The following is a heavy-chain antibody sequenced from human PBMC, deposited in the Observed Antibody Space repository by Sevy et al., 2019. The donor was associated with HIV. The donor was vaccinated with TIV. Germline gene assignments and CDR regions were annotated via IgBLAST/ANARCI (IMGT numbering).Heavy chain of an antibody. CDR2: IKQDGSEK. D-gene: IGHD3-22*01. J-gene: IGHJ6*02. CDR1: GFTFSSYW. V-gene: IGHV3-7*01. Sequence: GGSLRLSCAASGFTFSSYWMSWVRQAPGKGLEWVANIKQDGSEKYYVDSVKGRFTISRDNAENSLYLQMNSLRAEDTAVYYCARDYPNNYYDSSGTNYYYGMDVWGQGTTVTVSS. CDR3: ARDYPNNYYDSSGTNYYYGMDV.